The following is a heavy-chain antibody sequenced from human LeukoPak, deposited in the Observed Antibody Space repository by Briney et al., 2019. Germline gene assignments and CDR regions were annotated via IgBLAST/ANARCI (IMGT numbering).Heavy chain of an antibody. Sequence: GGSLRLSCAASGFTFTNYAMSWVRQAPGKGLEWVAVISYDGSNKYYADSVKGRFTISRDNSKNTLYLQMNSLRAEDTAVYYCARDQGSTVVASFDYWGQGTLVTVSS. J-gene: IGHJ4*02. CDR2: ISYDGSNK. D-gene: IGHD2-15*01. V-gene: IGHV3-30-3*01. CDR3: ARDQGSTVVASFDY. CDR1: GFTFTNYA.